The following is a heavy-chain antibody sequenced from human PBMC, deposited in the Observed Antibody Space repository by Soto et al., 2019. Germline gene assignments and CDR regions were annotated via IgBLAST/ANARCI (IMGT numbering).Heavy chain of an antibody. CDR3: ARGGGSTKVDY. CDR1: GGSITSSGYY. CDR2: TSNSGST. D-gene: IGHD2-2*01. J-gene: IGHJ4*02. Sequence: QVQLQESGPGLVKPSQTLSLTCTVSGGSITSSGYYWSWIRQHPGEGLEWIGFTSNSGSTSYNPSRKSRVTIAVDTASNQFSLNRKSVTAADTAVYYCARGGGSTKVDYWGQGTLVTVSP. V-gene: IGHV4-31*03.